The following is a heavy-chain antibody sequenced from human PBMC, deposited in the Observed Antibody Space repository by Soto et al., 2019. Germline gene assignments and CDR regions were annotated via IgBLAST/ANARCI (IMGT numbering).Heavy chain of an antibody. Sequence: AAVKVSCKASGSTFTSYGISWVRQAPGQGLEWMGWISAYNGNTNYAQKLQGRVSMTTDTSTSTAYMELRSLRSDDTAVYYCARATAYYDILTGYQNWFDPWGQGTLVTVSS. V-gene: IGHV1-18*04. CDR1: GSTFTSYG. CDR2: ISAYNGNT. D-gene: IGHD3-9*01. CDR3: ARATAYYDILTGYQNWFDP. J-gene: IGHJ5*02.